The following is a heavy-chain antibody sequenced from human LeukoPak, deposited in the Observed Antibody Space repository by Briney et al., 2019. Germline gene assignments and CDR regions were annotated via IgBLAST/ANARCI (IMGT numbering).Heavy chain of an antibody. CDR1: GGSISSSNW. CDR2: IYHSGST. V-gene: IGHV4-4*02. J-gene: IGHJ6*02. CDR3: ASLYGDYYYYGMDV. Sequence: SETLSLTCAVSGGSISSSNWWSWVRQPPGKGLEWIGEIYHSGSTNYNPSLKSRVTISVDKSKNQFSLKLSSVTAADTAVYYCASLYGDYYYYGMDVWGQGTTVTVS. D-gene: IGHD4-17*01.